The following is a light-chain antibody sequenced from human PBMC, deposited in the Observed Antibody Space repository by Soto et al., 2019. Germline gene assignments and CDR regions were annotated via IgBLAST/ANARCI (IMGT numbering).Light chain of an antibody. J-gene: IGLJ3*02. V-gene: IGLV1-44*01. CDR1: SSNIGRDT. Sequence: QSVLTQPPSVSGTPGLRVTISCSGGSSNIGRDTVNWYQQLPGTAPKLLMFNDDQRPSGVPDRFSGSRSGTSASLAISGLQSDDDADYSCSTWDDSLNGWVFGGGTKVTVL. CDR2: NDD. CDR3: STWDDSLNGWV.